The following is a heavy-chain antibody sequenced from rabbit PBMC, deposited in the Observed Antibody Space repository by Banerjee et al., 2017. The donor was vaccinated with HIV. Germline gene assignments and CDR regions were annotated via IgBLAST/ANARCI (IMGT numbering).Heavy chain of an antibody. D-gene: IGHD6-1*01. Sequence: QEQLVESGGGLVQPEGSLTLTCKASGSDFSSSYWICWVRQAPGKGLEWIGCIYAGSSSSTYYASWAKGRFTISKTSSTTVTLQMTSLTAADTATYFCGRDRDGDAGYGSLALWGQGTLVTVS. CDR2: IYAGSSSST. V-gene: IGHV1S45*01. CDR1: GSDFSSSYW. CDR3: GRDRDGDAGYGSLAL. J-gene: IGHJ3*01.